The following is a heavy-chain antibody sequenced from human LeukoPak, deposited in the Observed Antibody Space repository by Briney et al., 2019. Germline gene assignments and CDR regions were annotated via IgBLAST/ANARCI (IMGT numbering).Heavy chain of an antibody. CDR2: ISSSGSTI. Sequence: PGGSLRLSCAASGFTFSSYEMNWVRQAPGKGLEWVSYISSSGSTIYYADSVKGRFTISRDNAKNSLYLQMNRLRAEDTAVYYCARGLGSGINHYMDVWGKGTTVTISS. CDR1: GFTFSSYE. V-gene: IGHV3-48*03. J-gene: IGHJ6*03. CDR3: ARGLGSGINHYMDV. D-gene: IGHD3-10*01.